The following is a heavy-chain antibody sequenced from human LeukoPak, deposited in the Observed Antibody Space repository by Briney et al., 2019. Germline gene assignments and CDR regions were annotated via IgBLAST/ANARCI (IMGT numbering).Heavy chain of an antibody. CDR2: IGPDGSGT. CDR1: GFTLSAYT. J-gene: IGHJ6*02. V-gene: IGHV3-74*01. D-gene: IGHD2-8*01. Sequence: GGSLRLSCAASGFTLSAYTMHWVRQGPGKGLVWVSRIGPDGSGTTYADSVKGRFTNFRDNAKNTLYLQMKSLRAEDTAVYYCARSGVAYGMDVWGQGTTVTVSS. CDR3: ARSGVAYGMDV.